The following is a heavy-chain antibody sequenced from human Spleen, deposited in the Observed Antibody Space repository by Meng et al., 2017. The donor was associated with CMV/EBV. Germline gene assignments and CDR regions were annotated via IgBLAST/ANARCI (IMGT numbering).Heavy chain of an antibody. CDR2: IDHTGST. J-gene: IGHJ4*02. CDR1: GRSFSGYY. V-gene: IGHV4-34*01. D-gene: IGHD6-19*01. Sequence: PSETLSLTCAVSGRSFSGYYWSWIRQPPGEGLEWIGEIDHTGSTNYNPSLKSRVTLSVDTSKNQISLNLTSVTAADTAVYYCARVRLWGQGTLVTVSS. CDR3: ARVRL.